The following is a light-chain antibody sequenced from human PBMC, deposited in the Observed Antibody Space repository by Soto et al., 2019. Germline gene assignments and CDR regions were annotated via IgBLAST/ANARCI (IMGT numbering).Light chain of an antibody. Sequence: DVVMTQSPLSLPVTLGQPASISCGSSQSLVSSNGNTYLHWFQQRPGQPPRRLIYEVSKRDSGVPDKFSGSGSGTDFTLKISSVEAEDVGVYYCMQGSHYPPWTFGQGTKVEIK. J-gene: IGKJ1*01. CDR1: QSLVSSNGNTY. CDR3: MQGSHYPPWT. CDR2: EVS. V-gene: IGKV2-30*01.